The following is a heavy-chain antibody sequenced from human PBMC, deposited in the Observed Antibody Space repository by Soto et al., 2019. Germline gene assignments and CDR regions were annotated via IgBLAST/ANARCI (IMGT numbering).Heavy chain of an antibody. V-gene: IGHV3-7*03. D-gene: IGHD2-15*01. CDR2: MKPDGSDT. J-gene: IGHJ1*01. CDR3: ALGGYCSGGGCLYQH. Sequence: VQLVESGGDLVQPGGSLRLSCAASGFTFSAYWMNWVRQGPGKGLEWVASMKPDGSDTFYADSVKGRFSISRDNAQRSLFLQMNDLRVDDTALYYCALGGYCSGGGCLYQHWGQGTPLTVSA. CDR1: GFTFSAYW.